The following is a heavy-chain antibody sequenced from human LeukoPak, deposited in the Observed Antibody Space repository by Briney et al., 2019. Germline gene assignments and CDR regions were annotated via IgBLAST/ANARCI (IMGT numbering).Heavy chain of an antibody. CDR2: IYASGNT. CDR1: GGSISSYD. D-gene: IGHD6-19*01. CDR3: ARETEKQWQY. J-gene: IGHJ3*01. V-gene: IGHV4-4*07. Sequence: PSETLSLTCTVSGGSISSYDWSWIRQPAGKGPEWIGRIYASGNTRYNPSLKSRLTMSVDTSKNQFSLRLSSVTAADTAVCYCARETEKQWQYWGQGTMVTVSS.